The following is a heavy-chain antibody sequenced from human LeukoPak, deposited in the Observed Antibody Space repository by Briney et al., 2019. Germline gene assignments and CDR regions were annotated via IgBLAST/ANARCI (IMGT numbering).Heavy chain of an antibody. D-gene: IGHD6-19*01. Sequence: GGSLRLSCAASGSTFSSYEMNWVRQAPGKGLEWVSYISSSGSTIYYADSVKGRFTISRDNAKNSLYLQMNSLRAEDTAVYYCARDLVAVGHGDYWGQGTLVTVSS. J-gene: IGHJ4*02. CDR2: ISSSGSTI. CDR1: GSTFSSYE. CDR3: ARDLVAVGHGDY. V-gene: IGHV3-48*03.